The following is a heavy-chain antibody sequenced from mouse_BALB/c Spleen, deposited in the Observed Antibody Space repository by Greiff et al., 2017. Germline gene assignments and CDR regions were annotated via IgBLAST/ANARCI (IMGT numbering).Heavy chain of an antibody. V-gene: IGHV5-17*02. CDR3: ARKDYDYAFAY. J-gene: IGHJ3*01. CDR1: GFTFSSFG. Sequence: EVKLVESGGGLVQPGGSRKLSCAASGFTFSSFGMHWVRQAPEKGLEWVAYISSGSSTIYYADTVKGRFTISRDNPTNTLFLQMTSLRSEDTAMYYCARKDYDYAFAYWGQGTLVTVSA. CDR2: ISSGSSTI. D-gene: IGHD2-4*01.